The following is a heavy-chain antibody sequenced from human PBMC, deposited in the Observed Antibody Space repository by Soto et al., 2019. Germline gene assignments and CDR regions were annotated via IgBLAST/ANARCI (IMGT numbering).Heavy chain of an antibody. CDR1: GFPFSHYW. CDR2: LNHDANRT. V-gene: IGHV3-74*01. D-gene: IGHD2-8*01. Sequence: EVQLLQSGGGSVRPGGTLTLSCAAAGFPFSHYWMHWVRQVPGRGLLCVSRLNHDANRTAYADSVRGRFTISRDNAKNTLYLPMSSGGAEAAATYYCVRSTSGCFDYWGQGAEVSVSS. CDR3: VRSTSGCFDY. J-gene: IGHJ4*02.